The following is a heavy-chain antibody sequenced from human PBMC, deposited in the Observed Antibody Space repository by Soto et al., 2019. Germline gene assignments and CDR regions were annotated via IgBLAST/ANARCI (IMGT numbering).Heavy chain of an antibody. CDR2: IIPIFGTA. J-gene: IGHJ4*02. CDR1: GGTFSSYA. Sequence: GASVKVSCKASGGTFSSYAISWVRQAPGQGLEWMGGIIPIFGTANYAQKFQGRVTITADESTSTAYMELSSLRSEDTAVYYCARDRMTLAVVTLDYWGQGTLVTVSS. D-gene: IGHD2-21*02. CDR3: ARDRMTLAVVTLDY. V-gene: IGHV1-69*13.